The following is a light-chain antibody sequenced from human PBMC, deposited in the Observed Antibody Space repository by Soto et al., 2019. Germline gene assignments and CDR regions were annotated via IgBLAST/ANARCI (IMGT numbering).Light chain of an antibody. CDR3: QQDKIWPLT. Sequence: EIVMTQSPVGLSVSPGERATLSCRANQTVINDLAWYQQKPGQAPRLLIYDASTRDTGIPARFSGSGSGTEFSLTISSLQSEDFAVYYCQQDKIWPLTFGGGTKVEIK. CDR2: DAS. CDR1: QTVIND. J-gene: IGKJ4*01. V-gene: IGKV3-15*01.